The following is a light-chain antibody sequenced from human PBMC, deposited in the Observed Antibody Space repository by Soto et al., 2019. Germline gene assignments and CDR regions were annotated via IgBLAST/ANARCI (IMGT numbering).Light chain of an antibody. CDR2: AAS. J-gene: IGKJ3*01. CDR3: QQFGGSPLFT. Sequence: EIVLTQSPGTLSLSPGERATLSCRASQTISSSYLAWYQQKPGQAPRLLIYAASTRATGIPDRVSGSGSGTDFTLTINRLEPEDFAVYFCQQFGGSPLFTFGPGTKVDIK. CDR1: QTISSSY. V-gene: IGKV3-20*01.